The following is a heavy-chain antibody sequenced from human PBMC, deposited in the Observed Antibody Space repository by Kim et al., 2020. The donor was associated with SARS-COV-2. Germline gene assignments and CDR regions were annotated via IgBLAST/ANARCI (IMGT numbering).Heavy chain of an antibody. CDR2: IYSGGSST. D-gene: IGHD6-13*01. V-gene: IGHV3-23*03. Sequence: GGSLRLSCAAFGFTFSSYAMSWVRQAPGKGLEWVSVIYSGGSSTYYADSVKGRFTISRDNSKNTLYLQMNSLRAEDTAVYYCASTLYSSSWYGFDYWGQG. CDR1: GFTFSSYA. J-gene: IGHJ4*02. CDR3: ASTLYSSSWYGFDY.